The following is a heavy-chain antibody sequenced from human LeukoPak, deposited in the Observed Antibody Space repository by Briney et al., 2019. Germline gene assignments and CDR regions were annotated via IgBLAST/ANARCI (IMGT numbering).Heavy chain of an antibody. CDR3: ARERDTREAYDILTGYDP. Sequence: GASVKVSCKASGYTFTGYYMHWVRQAPGQRLEWMGRINPNSGGTNYAQKFQGRVTMTRDTSISTAYMELSRLRSDDTAVYYCARERDTREAYDILTGYDPWGQGTLVTVSS. CDR2: INPNSGGT. J-gene: IGHJ5*02. D-gene: IGHD3-9*01. CDR1: GYTFTGYY. V-gene: IGHV1-2*06.